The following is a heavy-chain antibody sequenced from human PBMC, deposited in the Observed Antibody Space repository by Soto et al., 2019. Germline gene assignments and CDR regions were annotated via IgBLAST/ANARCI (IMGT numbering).Heavy chain of an antibody. Sequence: ASVKVSCKASGYTFTYNAIHWVRQAPGQSLEWMGWVNTGYGNIKYSENLQGRVTITWDTSASTVYMELSSLRSEDTAVYYCARDSYVAASAMDFWGQGTLVTVSS. CDR3: ARDSYVAASAMDF. CDR1: GYTFTYNA. J-gene: IGHJ4*02. D-gene: IGHD6-25*01. CDR2: VNTGYGNI. V-gene: IGHV1-3*04.